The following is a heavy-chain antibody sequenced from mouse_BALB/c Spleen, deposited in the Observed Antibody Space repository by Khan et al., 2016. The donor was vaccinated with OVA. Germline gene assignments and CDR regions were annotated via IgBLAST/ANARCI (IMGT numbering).Heavy chain of an antibody. CDR3: ARQPYYHYNVMDY. V-gene: IGHV2-6-1*01. CDR1: GFSLTNYG. Sequence: QVQLKESGPGLVAPSLSLSLTCTISGFSLTNYGVPWVRQPPGKGLEWLVVIWSDGSTTYNSALKSRLTITKDNSKSQVFLKMNSLQTDDTAIYFCARQPYYHYNVMDYWGQGTSVTVSS. D-gene: IGHD2-10*01. J-gene: IGHJ4*01. CDR2: IWSDGST.